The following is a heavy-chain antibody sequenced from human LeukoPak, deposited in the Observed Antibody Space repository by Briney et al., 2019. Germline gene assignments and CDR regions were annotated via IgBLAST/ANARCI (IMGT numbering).Heavy chain of an antibody. J-gene: IGHJ4*02. Sequence: GASVKVSCKASGYTFTSYGISWVRQAPGQGLEWMGWISAYNGNTNYAQKLQGRVTMTTDTSTSTAYMELSSLRSEDTAVYYCARNVYDSSGSDQGYWGQGTLVTVSS. D-gene: IGHD3-22*01. V-gene: IGHV1-18*01. CDR2: ISAYNGNT. CDR3: ARNVYDSSGSDQGY. CDR1: GYTFTSYG.